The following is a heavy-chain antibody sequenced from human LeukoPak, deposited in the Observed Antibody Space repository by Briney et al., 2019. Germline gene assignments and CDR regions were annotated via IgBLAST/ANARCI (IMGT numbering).Heavy chain of an antibody. CDR2: IYYSGST. J-gene: IGHJ3*02. V-gene: IGHV4-59*08. CDR1: GGSISSYY. D-gene: IGHD3-9*01. CDR3: ARRYDILTDAFDI. Sequence: SETLSLTCTVSGGSISSYYWSWIRQPPGKGLEWIGYIYYSGSTNYNPSLKSRVTISVDTSKNQFSLKLSSVTAADTAVYYCARRYDILTDAFDIWGQGTMVTVSS.